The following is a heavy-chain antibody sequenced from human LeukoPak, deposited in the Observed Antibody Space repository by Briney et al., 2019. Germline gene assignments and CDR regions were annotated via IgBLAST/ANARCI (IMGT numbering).Heavy chain of an antibody. D-gene: IGHD6-13*01. CDR3: ARPRQYSSSWYADY. V-gene: IGHV5-51*01. CDR1: GYSFTSQW. CDR2: IYPADSDT. Sequence: GESLKISCKGSGYSFTSQWIGWVRQMPGKGLEWMGIIYPADSDTKYSPSFQGQVTISADKSISTAYLQWSSLKASDTAMYYCARPRQYSSSWYADYWGQGTLVTVSS. J-gene: IGHJ4*02.